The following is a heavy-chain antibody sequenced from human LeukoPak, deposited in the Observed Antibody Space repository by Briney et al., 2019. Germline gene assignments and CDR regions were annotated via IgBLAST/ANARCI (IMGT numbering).Heavy chain of an antibody. CDR1: GFTFSSYG. CDR3: AKDGYCSSTSCYRASGRASGLDY. Sequence: GGSLRLSCAASGFTFSSYGMDWVRQAPGKGLEWVAFIRYDGSNKYYADSVKGRSTISRDNSKNTLYLQMNSLRAEDTAVYYCAKDGYCSSTSCYRASGRASGLDYWGQGTLVTVSS. D-gene: IGHD2-2*03. V-gene: IGHV3-30*02. CDR2: IRYDGSNK. J-gene: IGHJ4*02.